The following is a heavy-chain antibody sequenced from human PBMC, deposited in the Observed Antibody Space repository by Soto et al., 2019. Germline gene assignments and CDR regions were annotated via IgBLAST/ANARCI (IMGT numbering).Heavy chain of an antibody. V-gene: IGHV3-15*07. CDR3: TTVTYYDILTGYYLFDY. D-gene: IGHD3-9*01. Sequence: GGSLRLSCAASGFTFSNAWMNWVRQAPGKGLEWVGRIKSKTDGGTTDYAATVKGRFTISRDDSKNTLYLQMNSLKTEDTAVYYCTTVTYYDILTGYYLFDYWGQGTLVTVSS. J-gene: IGHJ4*02. CDR2: IKSKTDGGTT. CDR1: GFTFSNAW.